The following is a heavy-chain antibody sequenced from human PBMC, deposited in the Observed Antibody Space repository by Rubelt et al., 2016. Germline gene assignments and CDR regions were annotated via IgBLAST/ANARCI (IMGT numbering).Heavy chain of an antibody. Sequence: QVQLVESGGGVVQPGGSLRLSCAASGFSFSSYGMHWVRQAQGKGLEWVAFIRYDGSNKYYEDSVKGRFTISRDNSKNTLYLQMNSLKTEDTAVYYCTTDRSHSKIAAAETHAFDIWGQGTMVTVSS. CDR2: IRYDGSNK. CDR1: GFSFSSYG. CDR3: TTDRSHSKIAAAETHAFDI. D-gene: IGHD6-13*01. V-gene: IGHV3-30*02. J-gene: IGHJ3*02.